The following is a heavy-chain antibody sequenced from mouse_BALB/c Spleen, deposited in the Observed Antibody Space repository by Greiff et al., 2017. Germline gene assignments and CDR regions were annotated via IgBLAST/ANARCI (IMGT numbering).Heavy chain of an antibody. Sequence: EVQVVESGGGLVQPGGSRKLSCAASGFTFSSFGMHWVRQAPEKGLEWVAYISSGSSTIYYADTVKGRFTISRDNPKNTLFLQMTSLRSEDTAMYYCARNPHYYGSSFYWYFDVWGAGTTVTVSS. CDR3: ARNPHYYGSSFYWYFDV. CDR2: ISSGSSTI. CDR1: GFTFSSFG. V-gene: IGHV5-17*02. J-gene: IGHJ1*01. D-gene: IGHD1-1*01.